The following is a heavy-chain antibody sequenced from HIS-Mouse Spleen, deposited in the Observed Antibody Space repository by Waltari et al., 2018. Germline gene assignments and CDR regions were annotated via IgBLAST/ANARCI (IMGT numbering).Heavy chain of an antibody. Sequence: QVTLRDSGPALVKPTQPPTLTCTFPGFSLSTSGMCVRWILQPPGKALEWLARIGGDDDKYYSTSLKTRLTISKDTSKNQVVLTMTNMDPVDTATYYCARIQAGKLELPFDYWGQGTLVTVSS. CDR3: ARIQAGKLELPFDY. D-gene: IGHD1-7*01. CDR1: GFSLSTSGMC. V-gene: IGHV2-70*15. CDR2: IGGDDDK. J-gene: IGHJ4*02.